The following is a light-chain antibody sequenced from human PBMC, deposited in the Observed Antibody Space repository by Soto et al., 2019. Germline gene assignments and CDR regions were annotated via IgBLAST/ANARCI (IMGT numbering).Light chain of an antibody. Sequence: DIQMTQSPSTLSGSVGDRVTITCRASQTISSWLAWYQQKPGKAPKLLIYKASTLKSGVPSRFSGSGSGTDFTFTISSLQPEDIPTYYCQQYDNLLTLGGGTKVDIK. V-gene: IGKV1-5*03. CDR1: QTISSW. CDR3: QQYDNLLT. J-gene: IGKJ4*01. CDR2: KAS.